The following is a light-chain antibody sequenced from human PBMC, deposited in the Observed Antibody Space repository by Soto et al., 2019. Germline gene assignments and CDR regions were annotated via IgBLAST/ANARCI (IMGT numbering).Light chain of an antibody. CDR2: DVS. J-gene: IGLJ3*02. Sequence: QSALTQPRSVSGSPGQSFTISCTGTSRDVGGYNYVSWYQQHPGKAPKLMIYDVSKRPSGVPDRFSGSKSGNTASLTISGLQAEDEAEYYCCSYAGRYTWVFGGGTKLTVL. V-gene: IGLV2-11*01. CDR1: SRDVGGYNY. CDR3: CSYAGRYTWV.